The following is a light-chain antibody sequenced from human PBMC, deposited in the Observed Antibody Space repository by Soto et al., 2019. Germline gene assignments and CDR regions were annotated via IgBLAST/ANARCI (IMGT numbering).Light chain of an antibody. CDR2: LGS. V-gene: IGKV2-28*01. CDR1: QSLLHSNGYNY. CDR3: MQALQTPIT. J-gene: IGKJ5*01. Sequence: DIVMTQSPLSLPVTPGEPASISCRSSQSLLHSNGYNYLDWYMQKPGQSPQLLIYLGSYRASGVLDRFSGSGSCTDFTLKISRVEAEDVGFYYCMQALQTPITFGKGTRLEIK.